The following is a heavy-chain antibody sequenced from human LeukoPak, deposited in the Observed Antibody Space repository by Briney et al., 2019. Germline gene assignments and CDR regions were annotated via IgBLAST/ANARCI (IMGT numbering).Heavy chain of an antibody. CDR1: GGSISSGGYY. V-gene: IGHV4-31*03. J-gene: IGHJ4*02. CDR2: IYYSGST. CDR3: AREALGGYMIY. D-gene: IGHD5-24*01. Sequence: SETLSLTCTVSGGSISSGGYYWSWIRQHPGKGLEWIGYIYYSGSTYYNPSLKSRVTISVHTSKNQFSLKLSSVTAADTAVYYFAREALGGYMIYWGQGTLVTVSS.